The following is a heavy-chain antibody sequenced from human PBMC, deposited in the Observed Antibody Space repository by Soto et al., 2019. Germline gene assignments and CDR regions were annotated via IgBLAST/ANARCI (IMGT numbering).Heavy chain of an antibody. J-gene: IGHJ5*02. V-gene: IGHV3-7*01. D-gene: IGHD4-4*01. Sequence: GGSMRLSCTASGFTFSDSWMTWVRQAPGKGLEWVARIKPDESEKKYADSVKGRFSISRDNAKNSMYLQMDSLRGEDTAVYYCVRGGSNYASWGQGTLVTVSS. CDR1: GFTFSDSW. CDR3: VRGGSNYAS. CDR2: IKPDESEK.